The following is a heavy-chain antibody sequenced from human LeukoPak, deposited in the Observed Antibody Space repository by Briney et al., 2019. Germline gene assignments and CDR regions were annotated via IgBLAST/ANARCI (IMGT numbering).Heavy chain of an antibody. CDR3: AREHGGWYFDL. CDR1: GFTFSSYS. D-gene: IGHD3-3*01. J-gene: IGHJ2*01. CDR2: ISSSSSYI. V-gene: IGHV3-21*01. Sequence: GGSLRLSCAASGFTFSSYSMNWVRQAPGKGLEWVSSISSSSSYIYYADSVKGRFTISRDNAKNSLYLQMNSLRAEDTAVYYCAREHGGWYFDLWGRGTLVTVSS.